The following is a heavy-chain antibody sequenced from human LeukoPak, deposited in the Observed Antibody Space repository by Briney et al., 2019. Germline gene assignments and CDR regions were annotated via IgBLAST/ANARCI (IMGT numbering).Heavy chain of an antibody. Sequence: SETLSLTCAVYGGSFSGYYWSWIRQPPGKGLEWIGEINHSGSTNYNPSLKSRVTISVDTSKNQFSLKLSSVTAADTAVYYCARGRQLRYFDWLFRSKREFYFDYWGQGTLVTVSS. V-gene: IGHV4-34*01. CDR3: ARGRQLRYFDWLFRSKREFYFDY. CDR2: INHSGST. D-gene: IGHD3-9*01. CDR1: GGSFSGYY. J-gene: IGHJ4*02.